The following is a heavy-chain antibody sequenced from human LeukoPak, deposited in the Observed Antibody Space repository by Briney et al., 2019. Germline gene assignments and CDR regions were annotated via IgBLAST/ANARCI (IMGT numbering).Heavy chain of an antibody. CDR1: GFTFRSYA. Sequence: PGGSLRLPCAASGFTFRSYAMSWVRQAPGKGLEWVSGIGGSGGRTYYADSVKGRFTISRDNSKDTLYMQMNSLRPEDTAVYYCAKERSAGWSFDYWGQGTLVTVSS. V-gene: IGHV3-23*01. CDR2: IGGSGGRT. CDR3: AKERSAGWSFDY. J-gene: IGHJ4*02. D-gene: IGHD6-19*01.